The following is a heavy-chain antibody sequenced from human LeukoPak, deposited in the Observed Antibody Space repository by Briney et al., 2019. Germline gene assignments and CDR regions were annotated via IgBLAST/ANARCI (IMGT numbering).Heavy chain of an antibody. D-gene: IGHD3-10*01. V-gene: IGHV4-4*02. CDR2: IYHSGST. J-gene: IGHJ6*02. Sequence: SGTLSLTCAVSGGSISSSNWWSWVRQPPGKGLEWIGEIYHSGSTNYNPSLKSRVTISVDKSTNQFSLKLSSVTAADTAVYYCARAPPSRGLLYYGMDVWGQGTTVTVSS. CDR3: ARAPPSRGLLYYGMDV. CDR1: GGSISSSNW.